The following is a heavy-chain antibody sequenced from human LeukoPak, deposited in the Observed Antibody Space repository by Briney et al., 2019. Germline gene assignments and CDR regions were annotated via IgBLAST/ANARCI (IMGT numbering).Heavy chain of an antibody. V-gene: IGHV7-4-1*02. Sequence: GASVKVSCKASGYTFTSYGISWVRQAPGQGLEWMGWINTNTGNPTYAQGFTGRFVFSLDTSVSTAYLQISSLKAEDTAVYYCARVRNEDVRVIDYWGQGTLVTVSS. J-gene: IGHJ4*02. CDR3: ARVRNEDVRVIDY. CDR2: INTNTGNP. D-gene: IGHD5-24*01. CDR1: GYTFTSYG.